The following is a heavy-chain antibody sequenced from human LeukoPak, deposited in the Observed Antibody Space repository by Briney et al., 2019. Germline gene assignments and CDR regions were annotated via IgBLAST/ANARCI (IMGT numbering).Heavy chain of an antibody. CDR3: ARAGLRGYCSSTSCYDYYYYGMDV. V-gene: IGHV1-2*04. J-gene: IGHJ6*02. Sequence: ASVKVSCKASGGTFSSYAISWVRQAPGQGLEWMGWINPNSGGTNYAQKFQGWVTMTRDTSISTAYMELSRLRSDDTAVYYCARAGLRGYCSSTSCYDYYYYGMDVWGQGTTVTVSS. CDR1: GGTFSSYA. CDR2: INPNSGGT. D-gene: IGHD2-2*01.